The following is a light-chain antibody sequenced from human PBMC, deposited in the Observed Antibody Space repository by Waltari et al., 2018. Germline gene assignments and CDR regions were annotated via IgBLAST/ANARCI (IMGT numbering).Light chain of an antibody. CDR1: QTVSSSY. CDR3: QQYGTSPGT. Sequence: DIVLTQSPGTLSLSPGDRATLSCRASQTVSSSYLAWYQQKPGQPPRLLIYGATSRATGIPDRFRGSGSGTDFTLTISRLEREDFAVYHCQQYGTSPGTFGQGTKVEIK. V-gene: IGKV3-20*01. CDR2: GAT. J-gene: IGKJ1*01.